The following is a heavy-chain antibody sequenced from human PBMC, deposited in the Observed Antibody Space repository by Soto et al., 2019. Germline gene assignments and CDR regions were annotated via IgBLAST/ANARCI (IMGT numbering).Heavy chain of an antibody. Sequence: GLSLRLSCVAAGFTFSNYWIHWVRQAPGKGLVWVSRINGDGSSTNYADSVKGQFTISRDNAKNTVYLQMNSLRVEDTAVYYCARGARNYYYFDCWGQGTLVTVSS. CDR1: GFTFSNYW. V-gene: IGHV3-74*01. CDR3: ARGARNYYYFDC. J-gene: IGHJ4*02. CDR2: INGDGSST. D-gene: IGHD1-7*01.